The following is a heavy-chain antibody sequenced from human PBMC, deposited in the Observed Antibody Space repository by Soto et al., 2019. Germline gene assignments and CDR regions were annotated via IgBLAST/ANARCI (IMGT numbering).Heavy chain of an antibody. D-gene: IGHD3-3*01. V-gene: IGHV1-46*01. CDR1: GYTFTSYY. J-gene: IGHJ4*02. CDR2: INPSGGST. Sequence: ASVKVSCKASGYTFTSYYMHWVRQAPGQGLEWMGIINPSGGSTSYAQKLQGRVTMTRDASTSTVYMELSSLRSEDTAVYYCARGVDYDFWSGYLDYFDYWGQGTLVTVSS. CDR3: ARGVDYDFWSGYLDYFDY.